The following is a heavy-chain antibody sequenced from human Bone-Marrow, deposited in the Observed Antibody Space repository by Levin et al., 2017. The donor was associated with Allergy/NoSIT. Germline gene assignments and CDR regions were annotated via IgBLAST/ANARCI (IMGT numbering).Heavy chain of an antibody. V-gene: IGHV3-33*01. CDR3: ARDPGYSSNRGPLQH. D-gene: IGHD5-12*01. CDR1: GFTFSSYG. J-gene: IGHJ1*01. CDR2: MWYDGSKT. Sequence: GGSLRLSCVASGFTFSSYGMHWVRQAPGKGLEWVAGMWYDGSKTYYADSVKGRFTISRDISKNTVYLQMSTLTAEDTAVYYCARDPGYSSNRGPLQHWGQGTLVTVSS.